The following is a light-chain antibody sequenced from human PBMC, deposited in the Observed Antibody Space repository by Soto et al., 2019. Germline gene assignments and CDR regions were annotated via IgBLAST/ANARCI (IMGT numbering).Light chain of an antibody. J-gene: IGKJ3*01. Sequence: EVVMTQSPATLSVSPGERVTLSCRASESVHSNLAWYQQKPGQGPSLLIYYASTRVTGVPDRFSGSGSGTEFTLTISSLQSEDVGVYYCQLYSNWPPTFGPGTKVEIK. CDR2: YAS. V-gene: IGKV3-15*01. CDR1: ESVHSN. CDR3: QLYSNWPPT.